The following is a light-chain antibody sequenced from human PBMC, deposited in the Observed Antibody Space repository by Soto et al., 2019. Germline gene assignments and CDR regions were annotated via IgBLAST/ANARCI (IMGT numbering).Light chain of an antibody. J-gene: IGKJ1*01. CDR2: GAS. CDR3: HQYVSSWT. V-gene: IGKV3-20*01. Sequence: EIVLTQTPGTLSWFPGDSATVSRGASQSVRSNYVAWYQQKPGQGPRLLIYGASSRATGIPDRFSGSGSGTDFTLTISRLEPEDFAVYYCHQYVSSWTFGQGTKVDIK. CDR1: QSVRSNY.